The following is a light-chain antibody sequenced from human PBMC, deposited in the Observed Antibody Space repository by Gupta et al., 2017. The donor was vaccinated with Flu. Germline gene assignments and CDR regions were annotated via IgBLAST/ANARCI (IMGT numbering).Light chain of an antibody. CDR2: AAS. CDR1: QRVSSTS. CDR3: QQDGSAMYT. J-gene: IGKJ2*01. V-gene: IGKV3-20*01. Sequence: EIVLTQSPGTLSLSPGERATLSCWASQRVSSTSLACYQQKPGQVPRLLIYAASTRASGIPDRFSGSVSGTDFTLTISSLEPEDSAMDVGQQDGSAMYTCGQGTRVETK.